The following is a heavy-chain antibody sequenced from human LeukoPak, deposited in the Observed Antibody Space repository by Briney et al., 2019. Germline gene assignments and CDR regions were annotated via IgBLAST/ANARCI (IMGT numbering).Heavy chain of an antibody. CDR3: ARVSNYDILTGTNWFDP. V-gene: IGHV1-18*04. D-gene: IGHD3-9*01. J-gene: IGHJ5*02. CDR1: GYTFTIYG. CDR2: ISAYNGNT. Sequence: ASVKVSCKASGYTFTIYGISWVRQAPGQGREWMGWISAYNGNTNYAQKLQGRVTMTTDTSTSTAYMELRSLRSDDTAVYYCARVSNYDILTGTNWFDPWGQGTLVTVSS.